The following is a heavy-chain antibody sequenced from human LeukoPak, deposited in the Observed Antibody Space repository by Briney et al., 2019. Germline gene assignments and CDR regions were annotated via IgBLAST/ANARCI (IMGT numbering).Heavy chain of an antibody. CDR3: ARTNWNDHGYYYYYNMDV. J-gene: IGHJ6*03. CDR2: ISSNGGST. CDR1: GFTFSNYA. D-gene: IGHD1-20*01. Sequence: GGSLRLSCAASGFTFSNYAMYWVRQAPGKGLEYVSAISSNGGSTYYANSVKGRFTISRDNSKNTLYLQMGSLRAEDMAVYYCARTNWNDHGYYYYYNMDVWGKGTTVTVSS. V-gene: IGHV3-64*01.